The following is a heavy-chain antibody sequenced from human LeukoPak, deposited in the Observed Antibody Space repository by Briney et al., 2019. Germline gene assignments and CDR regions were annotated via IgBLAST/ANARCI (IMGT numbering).Heavy chain of an antibody. CDR1: GGSISSYY. Sequence: SETLSLTCTVSGGSISSYYWSWIRQPAGKGLEWIGRIYTSGSTNYNPSLKSRVTMSVDTSKNQFSLKLSSVTAVDRAVYYCARETDYYGSGSYYKGYNWFDPWGQGTLVTVSS. CDR2: IYTSGST. V-gene: IGHV4-4*07. J-gene: IGHJ5*02. D-gene: IGHD3-10*01. CDR3: ARETDYYGSGSYYKGYNWFDP.